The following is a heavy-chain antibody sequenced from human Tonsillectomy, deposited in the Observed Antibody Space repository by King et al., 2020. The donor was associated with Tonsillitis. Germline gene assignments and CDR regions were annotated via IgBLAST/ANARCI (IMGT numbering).Heavy chain of an antibody. CDR1: GGSFSGYY. Sequence: VQLQQWGAGLLKPSETLSLTCAVYGGSFSGYYWSWIRQPPGKGLEWIGEINHSGSTNYNPSLKSRVTISVDTSKNQFSLKLSSVTAADTAVYYCARGPRLFYGSVNVMGYWGQGTLVTVSS. J-gene: IGHJ4*02. D-gene: IGHD3-10*01. CDR3: ARGPRLFYGSVNVMGY. V-gene: IGHV4-34*01. CDR2: INHSGST.